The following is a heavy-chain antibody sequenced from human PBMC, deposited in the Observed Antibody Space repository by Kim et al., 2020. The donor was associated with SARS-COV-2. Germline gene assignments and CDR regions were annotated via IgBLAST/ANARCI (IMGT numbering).Heavy chain of an antibody. CDR2: ISGSGGST. V-gene: IGHV3-23*01. Sequence: GGSLRLSCAASGFTFSTYAMSWVRQAQGKGLEWVSTISGSGGSTYYADSVKGRFTISRDNSKNTLYLQMNSLRAEDTAIYYCAKGLGSSWYPIDYWGQGTLVTVSS. CDR3: AKGLGSSWYPIDY. J-gene: IGHJ4*02. D-gene: IGHD6-13*01. CDR1: GFTFSTYA.